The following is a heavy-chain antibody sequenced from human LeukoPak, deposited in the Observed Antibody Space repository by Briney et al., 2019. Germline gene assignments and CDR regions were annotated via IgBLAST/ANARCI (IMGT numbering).Heavy chain of an antibody. V-gene: IGHV4-39*07. D-gene: IGHD4-17*01. CDR3: AGSYGDYAAFDY. CDR2: IYYSGST. J-gene: IGHJ4*02. CDR1: GGSISSSSYY. Sequence: SETLSLTCTVSGGSISSSSYYWGWIRQPPGKGLEWIGSIYYSGSTYYNPSLKSRVTISVDTSKNQFSLKLSSVTAADTAVYYCAGSYGDYAAFDYWGQGTLVTVSS.